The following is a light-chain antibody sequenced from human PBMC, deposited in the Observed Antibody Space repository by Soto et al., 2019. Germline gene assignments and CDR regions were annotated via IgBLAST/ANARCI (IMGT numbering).Light chain of an antibody. CDR3: QLYGRSRRAT. CDR1: QTITNDY. CDR2: GAS. V-gene: IGKV3-20*01. J-gene: IGKJ5*01. Sequence: EIVLKQSPGTLSLSPGEGASLSCRASQTITNDYLAWYQQRPGQAPRLLIYGASSRATGIPDRFSGSGSGTDFTLTISRLEPEDFAVYYCQLYGRSRRATFGQGTRLE.